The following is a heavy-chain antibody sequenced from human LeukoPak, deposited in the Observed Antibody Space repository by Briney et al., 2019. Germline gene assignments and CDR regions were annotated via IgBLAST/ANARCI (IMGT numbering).Heavy chain of an antibody. CDR2: ISGSGGSI. D-gene: IGHD3-16*01. J-gene: IGHJ4*02. Sequence: GGSLRLSCAASGFTFSTYAVNWVRQAPGKGLEWVSYISGSGGSIYYTDSVKGRFTISRDNAKNSLFLQMNSLRAEDTAVYYCSRGRLFGDYWGQGALVTVSS. V-gene: IGHV3-48*03. CDR1: GFTFSTYA. CDR3: SRGRLFGDY.